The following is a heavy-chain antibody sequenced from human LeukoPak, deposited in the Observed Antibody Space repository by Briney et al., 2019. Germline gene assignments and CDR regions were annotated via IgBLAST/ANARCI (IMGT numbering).Heavy chain of an antibody. J-gene: IGHJ3*02. V-gene: IGHV4-30-4*01. CDR3: ARGRDI. CDR2: ISHSGGT. CDR1: GGSISSGDYY. Sequence: SQTLSLTCTVSGGSISSGDYYWSWIRQPPGKGLEWIAYISHSGGTYYNPSLKSRATISLDTSRNQFSLKLSSVTAADTAVYYCARGRDIWGQGTMVTVSS.